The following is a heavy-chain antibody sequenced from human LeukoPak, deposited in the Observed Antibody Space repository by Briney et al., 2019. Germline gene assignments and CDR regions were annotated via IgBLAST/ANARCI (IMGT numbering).Heavy chain of an antibody. J-gene: IGHJ6*02. Sequence: PSETLSLTCTVSGGSISSGGYYWSWISQHPGKGLEWIGYIYYSGSTYYNPSLKSRVTISVDTSKNQFSLKLSSVTAADTAVYYCARVSLAHCSSTSCYYDYYYGMDVWGQGTTVTVSS. V-gene: IGHV4-31*03. CDR1: GGSISSGGYY. D-gene: IGHD2-2*01. CDR3: ARVSLAHCSSTSCYYDYYYGMDV. CDR2: IYYSGST.